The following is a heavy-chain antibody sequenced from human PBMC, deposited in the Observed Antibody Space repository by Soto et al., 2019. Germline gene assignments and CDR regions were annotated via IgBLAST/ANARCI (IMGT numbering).Heavy chain of an antibody. J-gene: IGHJ4*02. CDR3: ARLGGGYYDSSNYYYALYYFDY. Sequence: PSETLSLTCTVSGGSVSSSSYYWGWIRQPPGKGLEWIGSIYYSGSTYYAPSLESRATISVDTSKNQFSLRLSSVTAADTAVYYCARLGGGYYDSSNYYYALYYFDYWGQGTLVTVSS. D-gene: IGHD3-22*01. CDR1: GGSVSSSSYY. CDR2: IYYSGST. V-gene: IGHV4-39*01.